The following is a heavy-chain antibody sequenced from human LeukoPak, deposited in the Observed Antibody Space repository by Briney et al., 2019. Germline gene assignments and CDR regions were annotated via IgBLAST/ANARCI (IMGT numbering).Heavy chain of an antibody. CDR2: IYTSGST. J-gene: IGHJ4*02. Sequence: SETLSLTCTVSGGSISSGSYYWSWIRQPAGKGLEWIGRIYTSGSTNYNPSLKSRVTISVDTSKNQFSLKLSSVTAADTAAYYCARLIAAAGILFWDYWGQGTLVTVSS. D-gene: IGHD6-13*01. CDR3: ARLIAAAGILFWDY. V-gene: IGHV4-61*02. CDR1: GGSISSGSYY.